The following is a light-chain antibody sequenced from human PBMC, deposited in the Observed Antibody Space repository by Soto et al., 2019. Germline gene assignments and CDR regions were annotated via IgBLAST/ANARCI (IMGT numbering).Light chain of an antibody. CDR3: QQLNSYPIT. CDR1: QSISSW. Sequence: DIQMTQSPSTLSASVVDRFTITFLASQSISSWLAWYQQKPGKAPKLLIYAASTLQSGVPSRFSGSGSGTDFTLTISSLQPEDFATYYCQQLNSYPITFGQGTRLEIK. J-gene: IGKJ5*01. V-gene: IGKV1-5*01. CDR2: AAS.